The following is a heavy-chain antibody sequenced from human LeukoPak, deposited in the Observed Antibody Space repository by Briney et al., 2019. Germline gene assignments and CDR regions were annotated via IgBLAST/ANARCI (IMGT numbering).Heavy chain of an antibody. V-gene: IGHV1-2*02. J-gene: IGHJ4*02. Sequence: EASVKVSCKASGGTFSSYAISWVRQAPGQGLEWMGWINPNSGGTNYAQKFQGRVTMTRDTSISTAYMELSRLRSDDTAVYYCARDTNLAAAAGFDYWGQGTLVTVSS. CDR1: GGTFSSYA. CDR2: INPNSGGT. CDR3: ARDTNLAAAAGFDY. D-gene: IGHD6-13*01.